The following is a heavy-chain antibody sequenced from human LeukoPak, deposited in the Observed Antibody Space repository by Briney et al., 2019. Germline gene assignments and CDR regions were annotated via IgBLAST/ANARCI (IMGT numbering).Heavy chain of an antibody. Sequence: PGGSLRLSCAASGFTFGSYAMCWVRQAPGQGLEWVSAISGSGGSTYYADSVKGRFTISRDNSKNTLYLQMNSLRAEDTAVYYCAKDIGYLDSAAGSFDYWGQGTLVTVSS. D-gene: IGHD6-13*01. CDR3: AKDIGYLDSAAGSFDY. CDR1: GFTFGSYA. J-gene: IGHJ4*02. CDR2: ISGSGGST. V-gene: IGHV3-23*01.